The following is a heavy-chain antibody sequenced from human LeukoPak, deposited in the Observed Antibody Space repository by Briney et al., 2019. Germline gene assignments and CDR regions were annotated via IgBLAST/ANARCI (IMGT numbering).Heavy chain of an antibody. CDR3: ARERTTYYYDSSGYSGRNYYYYGMDV. CDR2: ISGGGGST. V-gene: IGHV3-23*01. CDR1: GISLSNYV. D-gene: IGHD3-22*01. J-gene: IGHJ6*02. Sequence: GGSLRLSCAVSGISLSNYVLSWVRQAPGKGVECVAGISGGGGSTNYADSVKGRYTIYRENAKNSLYLQMNSLRAEDTAVYYCARERTTYYYDSSGYSGRNYYYYGMDVWGQGTTVTVSS.